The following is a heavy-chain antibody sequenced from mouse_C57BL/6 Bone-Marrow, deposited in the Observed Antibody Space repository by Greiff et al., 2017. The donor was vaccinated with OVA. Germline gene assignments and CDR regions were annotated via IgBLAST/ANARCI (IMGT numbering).Heavy chain of an antibody. V-gene: IGHV14-4*01. J-gene: IGHJ3*01. CDR2: IDPENGDT. D-gene: IGHD2-1*01. CDR3: TTLLLCPWFAY. Sequence: VQLKQSGAELVRPGASVKLSCTASGFNIKDDYMHWVKQRPEQGLEWIGWIDPENGDTEYASKFQGKATITADTSSNTAYLQLSSLTSEDTAVYYCTTLLLCPWFAYWGQGTLVTVSA. CDR1: GFNIKDDY.